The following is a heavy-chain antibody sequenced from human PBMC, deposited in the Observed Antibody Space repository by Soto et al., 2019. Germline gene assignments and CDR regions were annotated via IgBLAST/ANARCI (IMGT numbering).Heavy chain of an antibody. CDR1: RFIFSTYA. V-gene: IGHV3-23*01. CDR3: AKERGIGDPYFDY. CDR2: ITGSGGST. J-gene: IGHJ4*02. D-gene: IGHD2-21*02. Sequence: GGSLRLSCAASRFIFSTYAMSWVRQAPGKGLEWVSAITGSGGSTYYADSVKGRFAISRDNSKNTLYLQMNSLRAEDTAVYYCAKERGIGDPYFDYWGQGTLVTVSS.